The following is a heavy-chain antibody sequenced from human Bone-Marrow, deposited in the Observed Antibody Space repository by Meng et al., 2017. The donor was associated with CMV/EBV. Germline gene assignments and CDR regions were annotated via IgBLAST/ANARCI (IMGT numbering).Heavy chain of an antibody. CDR3: AKSHYDGYNPQEDYFAY. CDR2: ITGSGQTT. V-gene: IGHV3-23*01. D-gene: IGHD5-24*01. CDR1: QFTFNKHA. J-gene: IGHJ4*01. Sequence: GGSLRLSCAASQFTFNKHAMSWVRQAPGKGLEWVSSITGSGQTTYYADSVKGRFTVSRENSRNTLYLQMNSLRVEDTAIYYCAKSHYDGYNPQEDYFAYWGHGKLVNFSS.